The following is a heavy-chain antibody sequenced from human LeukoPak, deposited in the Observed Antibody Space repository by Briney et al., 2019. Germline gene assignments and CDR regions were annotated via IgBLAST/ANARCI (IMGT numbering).Heavy chain of an antibody. D-gene: IGHD6-19*01. Sequence: SETLSLTCSVSDDSITMYYWTWIRQPPGKGLEWIGYVDHTGSTNFNPSLNGRVSISRDTTKNLFSLKLSSVTAADTAVYYCARKGAGTLFRHMDVWGKGSTVTIYS. CDR3: ARKGAGTLFRHMDV. V-gene: IGHV4-59*08. CDR2: VDHTGST. CDR1: DDSITMYY. J-gene: IGHJ6*03.